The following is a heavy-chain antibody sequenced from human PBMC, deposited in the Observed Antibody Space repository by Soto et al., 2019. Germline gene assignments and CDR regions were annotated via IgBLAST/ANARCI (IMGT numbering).Heavy chain of an antibody. CDR2: ISGSGGST. V-gene: IGHV3-23*01. D-gene: IGHD2-15*01. J-gene: IGHJ3*02. CDR1: GFTFSSSA. CDR3: AKDARRGTKVVVVAATKGACAFDI. Sequence: EVQLLESGGGLVQPGGSLRLSCAASGFTFSSSAMSWVRQAPGKGLEWVSAISGSGGSTYYADSVKGRFTISRDYSKHTLYLQMNSLRAEDTAVYYCAKDARRGTKVVVVAATKGACAFDIWGQGTMVTVSS.